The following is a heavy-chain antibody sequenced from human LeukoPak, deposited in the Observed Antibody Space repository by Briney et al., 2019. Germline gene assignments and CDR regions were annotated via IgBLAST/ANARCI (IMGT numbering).Heavy chain of an antibody. CDR2: IYYSGST. CDR3: ARVLNILTSYYIPLGYMDV. J-gene: IGHJ6*03. V-gene: IGHV4-59*01. D-gene: IGHD3-9*01. Sequence: SETLSLTCTVSGGSIGSYYWSWIRQPPGKGLEWIGYIYYSGSTNYNPSLKSRVTISVDTSKNQFSLKLSSVTAAETAVYYCARVLNILTSYYIPLGYMDVWGKGTTVTVSS. CDR1: GGSIGSYY.